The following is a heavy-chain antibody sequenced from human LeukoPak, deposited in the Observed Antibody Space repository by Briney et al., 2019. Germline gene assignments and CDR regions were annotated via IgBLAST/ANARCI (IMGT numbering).Heavy chain of an antibody. CDR3: ARGPYCTNGVCYGRYSVKNWFDT. CDR2: INHSGST. D-gene: IGHD2-8*01. Sequence: PSETLSLTCAVYGGSFSGYYWSWIRQPPGKGLEWIGEINHSGSTNYNPSLKSRVTISVDTSKNQFSLKLSSVTAADTAVYYCARGPYCTNGVCYGRYSVKNWFDTWGQGTLVTVSS. J-gene: IGHJ5*02. CDR1: GGSFSGYY. V-gene: IGHV4-34*01.